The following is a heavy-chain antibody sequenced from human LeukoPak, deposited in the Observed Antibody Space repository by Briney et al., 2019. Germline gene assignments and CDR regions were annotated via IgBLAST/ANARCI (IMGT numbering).Heavy chain of an antibody. D-gene: IGHD3-10*01. J-gene: IGHJ4*02. CDR3: ARPRYGSGSLDS. V-gene: IGHV4-34*01. CDR1: GGSFSGHY. CDR2: INHSGST. Sequence: SETLSLTCAVYGGSFSGHYWTWIRQPPGMGLEWIGEINHSGSTTYNPSPNTRVTISVDTSKNQISLKLSSVTAADTAVYYCARPRYGSGSLDSWGQGTLVTVSS.